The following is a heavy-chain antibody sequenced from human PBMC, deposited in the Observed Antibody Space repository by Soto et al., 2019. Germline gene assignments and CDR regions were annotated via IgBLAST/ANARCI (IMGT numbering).Heavy chain of an antibody. CDR1: GFTFSTYW. J-gene: IGHJ3*02. Sequence: EVQLVESGGGLVQPGGSLRLSCAASGFTFSTYWMHWVRQAPGKGLVWVSRINTDGSSTSYADSVKGRFTISRDNAKNTLYLRMTSLRAEDTAVYYCASLRYSSKTQLDIWGQGTMVTVSS. D-gene: IGHD6-13*01. V-gene: IGHV3-74*01. CDR3: ASLRYSSKTQLDI. CDR2: INTDGSST.